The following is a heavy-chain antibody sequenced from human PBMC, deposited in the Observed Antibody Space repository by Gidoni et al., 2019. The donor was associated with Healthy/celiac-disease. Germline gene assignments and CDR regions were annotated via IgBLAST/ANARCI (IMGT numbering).Heavy chain of an antibody. CDR2: IYYSGST. CDR3: ARDPRGMGWFDP. J-gene: IGHJ5*02. V-gene: IGHV4-59*01. D-gene: IGHD1-1*01. Sequence: QVQLQESGPGLVTPSETLSLTCTVSGGSISSYYWSWIRQPPGKGLEWIGYIYYSGSTNYNPSLKSRVTISVDTSKNQFSLKLSSVTAADTAVYYCARDPRGMGWFDPWGQGTLVTVSS. CDR1: GGSISSYY.